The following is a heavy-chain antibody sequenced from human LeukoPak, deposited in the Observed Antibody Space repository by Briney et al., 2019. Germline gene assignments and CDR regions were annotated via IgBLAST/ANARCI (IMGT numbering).Heavy chain of an antibody. CDR2: IRSKAYGGTT. D-gene: IGHD6-19*01. CDR3: TRWGSSGWYYCFDY. V-gene: IGHV3-49*04. CDR1: GFTFGDYA. J-gene: IGHJ4*02. Sequence: PGGSLRLSCTASGFTFGDYAMSWVRQAPGKGLEWVGFIRSKAYGGTTEYAASVKGRFTISRDDSKSIAYLQMNSLKTEDTAVYYCTRWGSSGWYYCFDYWGQGTLVTVSS.